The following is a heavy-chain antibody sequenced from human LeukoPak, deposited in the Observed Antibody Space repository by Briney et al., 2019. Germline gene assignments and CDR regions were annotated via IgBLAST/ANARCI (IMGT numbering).Heavy chain of an antibody. CDR2: ISAYNGNT. J-gene: IGHJ6*02. CDR3: AREHCSSTSCYAYHYGMDV. D-gene: IGHD2-2*01. V-gene: IGHV1-18*01. CDR1: GYTFTSYG. Sequence: ASVKVSCKASGYTFTSYGISWVRQAPGQGLEWMGWISAYNGNTNYAQKLQGRVTMTTDTSTSTAYMELRSLRSDDTAVYYCAREHCSSTSCYAYHYGMDVWGQGTTVTVSS.